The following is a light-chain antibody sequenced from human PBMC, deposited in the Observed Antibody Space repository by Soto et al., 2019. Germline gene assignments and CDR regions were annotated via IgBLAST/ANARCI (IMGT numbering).Light chain of an antibody. J-gene: IGLJ1*01. V-gene: IGLV1-47*01. CDR2: RNN. Sequence: QSVLTQPPSVSGAPGQRVTISCTGSSSNIGAGYDVHWYRQVPGTAPKLLIYRNNQRPSGVPDRFSGSKSGTSASLAISGLRSDDEADYFCATWDDSLTGFYVFGTGTRSPS. CDR3: ATWDDSLTGFYV. CDR1: SSNIGAGYD.